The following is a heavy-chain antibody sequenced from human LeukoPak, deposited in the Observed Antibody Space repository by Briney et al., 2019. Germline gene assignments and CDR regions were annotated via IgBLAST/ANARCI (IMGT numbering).Heavy chain of an antibody. CDR3: ARDGYNFRAPSWWFDY. V-gene: IGHV4-39*02. CDR2: IYYSGST. D-gene: IGHD5-12*01. J-gene: IGHJ4*02. CDR1: GGSISSSSYY. Sequence: PSETLSLTCTVSGGSISSSSYYWGWIRQPPGQGLEWIGSIYYSGSTYYNPALKSRVTISVDTSKNQFSLKLSSGTAADTAVYYCARDGYNFRAPSWWFDYWGQGTLVTVSS.